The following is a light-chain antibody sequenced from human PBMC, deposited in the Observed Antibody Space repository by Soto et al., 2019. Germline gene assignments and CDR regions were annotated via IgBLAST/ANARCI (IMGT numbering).Light chain of an antibody. J-gene: IGKJ5*01. CDR1: QDINTD. CDR2: DAS. V-gene: IGKV3D-11*01. CDR3: QQRSNWPIT. Sequence: ELVLTQSPATPSLSPGERATLSCRASQDINTDLAWYQQKPGQAPRLLIYDASNRAKGIPARFSGSGPGTDFTLTISSLEPEDFAVYYCQQRSNWPITFGQGTRLEIK.